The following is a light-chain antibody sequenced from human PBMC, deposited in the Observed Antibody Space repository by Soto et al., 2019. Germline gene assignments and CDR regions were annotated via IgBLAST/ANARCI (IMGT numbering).Light chain of an antibody. J-gene: IGLJ2*01. CDR2: LNSDGSH. Sequence: QLVLTQSPSASASLGASVKPTCTLSSGHSNYAIAWHQQQSEKGPRYLMKLNSDGSHSKGDGIPDRFSGSSSGAERYLTISSLQSEDEADYYCQTWGSGIVVFGGGTKVTVL. CDR3: QTWGSGIVV. V-gene: IGLV4-69*01. CDR1: SGHSNYA.